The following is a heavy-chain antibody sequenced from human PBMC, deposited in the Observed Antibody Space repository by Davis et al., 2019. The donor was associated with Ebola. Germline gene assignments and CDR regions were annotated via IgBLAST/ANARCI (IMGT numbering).Heavy chain of an antibody. D-gene: IGHD1-26*01. CDR3: ASREVGLHNLY. CDR1: GFTFNTCA. J-gene: IGHJ4*02. CDR2: IGTGHDT. Sequence: GGSLRLSCAASGFTFNTCAMYWVRQAPGKGLEWVSIIGTGHDTYYADSVKGGFTISRDNSKNTVYMQMHNLRAEDTAVYYCASREVGLHNLYWGEGTLVSVSS. V-gene: IGHV3-23*01.